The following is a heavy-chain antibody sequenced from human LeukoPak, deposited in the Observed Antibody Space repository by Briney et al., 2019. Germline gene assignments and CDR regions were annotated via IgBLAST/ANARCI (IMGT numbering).Heavy chain of an antibody. V-gene: IGHV3-30-3*01. CDR2: ISYDGSNK. J-gene: IGHJ4*02. D-gene: IGHD6-19*01. CDR1: GFTFSSYA. Sequence: GGSLRLSCAASGFTFSSYAMHWVRQAPGKGLEWVAVISYDGSNKYYADSVKGRFTISRDNSKNTLYLQMNSLRAEDTAVYYCAKDGRYSSGWYDYWGQGTLVTVSS. CDR3: AKDGRYSSGWYDY.